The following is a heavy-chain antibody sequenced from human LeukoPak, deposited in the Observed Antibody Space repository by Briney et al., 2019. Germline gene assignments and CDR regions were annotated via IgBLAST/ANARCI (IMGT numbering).Heavy chain of an antibody. CDR2: ISSSSSTI. V-gene: IGHV3-48*01. CDR3: ASGGLTMVPSNFLPGI. J-gene: IGHJ4*02. D-gene: IGHD3-10*01. Sequence: GGSLRLSCAASGFTFSSYSMNWVRQAPRKGLDWVSYISSSSSTIYYADSVKGRFTISRDNAKNSLYLQMNSLRAEDTAVYYCASGGLTMVPSNFLPGIWGQGTLVTVSS. CDR1: GFTFSSYS.